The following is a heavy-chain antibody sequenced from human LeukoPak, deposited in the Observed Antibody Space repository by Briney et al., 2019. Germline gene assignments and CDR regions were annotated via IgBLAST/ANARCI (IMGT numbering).Heavy chain of an antibody. D-gene: IGHD3-22*01. CDR3: AKEGMTAFDSSGYYFDY. J-gene: IGHJ4*02. V-gene: IGHV3-23*01. CDR1: GFTFSSYS. Sequence: GGSLRLSCAASGFTFSSYSMNWVRQAPGKGQEWVSVISGSGDTTYYADSVKGRFTISRDNSKNTLYLQMNSLRAEDTAVYYCAKEGMTAFDSSGYYFDYWGQGTLVTVSS. CDR2: ISGSGDTT.